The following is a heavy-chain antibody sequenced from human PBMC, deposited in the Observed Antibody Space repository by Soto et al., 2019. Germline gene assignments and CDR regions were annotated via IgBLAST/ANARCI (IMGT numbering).Heavy chain of an antibody. CDR1: GFTISGSA. CDR2: IRSKANSYAT. J-gene: IGHJ4*02. Sequence: EVQLVESGGGLVQPGGSLKLSCAASGFTISGSAMHWVRQASGKGLEWVGRIRSKANSYATAYAASVKGRFTISRDDSKNTAYLQMNSLKTEDTAVYYCTRPTSSSTDYWGQGTLVTVSS. CDR3: TRPTSSSTDY. V-gene: IGHV3-73*01. D-gene: IGHD2-2*01.